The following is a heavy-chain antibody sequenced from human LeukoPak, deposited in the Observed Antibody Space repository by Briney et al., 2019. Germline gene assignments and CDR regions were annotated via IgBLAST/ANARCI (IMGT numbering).Heavy chain of an antibody. Sequence: GRSLRLSCAASGFTFSSYGMHWVRQAPGKGLEWVAVIWYDGSNKYYADSVKGRFTISRDNSKNTLYLQMNSPRAEDTAVYYCAKDGRYYDSSGYYTPSRVMIDYWGQGTLVTVSS. J-gene: IGHJ4*02. CDR3: AKDGRYYDSSGYYTPSRVMIDY. CDR1: GFTFSSYG. D-gene: IGHD3-22*01. V-gene: IGHV3-33*06. CDR2: IWYDGSNK.